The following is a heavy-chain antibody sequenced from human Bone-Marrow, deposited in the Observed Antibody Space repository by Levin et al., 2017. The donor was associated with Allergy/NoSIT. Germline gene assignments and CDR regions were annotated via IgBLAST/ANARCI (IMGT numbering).Heavy chain of an antibody. J-gene: IGHJ5*02. CDR2: IYYSGTS. V-gene: IGHV4-39*01. D-gene: IGHD5-12*01. CDR1: GGSISGSTYY. CDR3: ASQSTWLPYNWFDP. Sequence: KSSETLSLTCTVSGGSISGSTYYWGWIRQPPGKGLEWVATIYYSGTSYYSPSLKSRVTISVDTSKNQFSLKLNSVTAADTAVYYCASQSTWLPYNWFDPWGQGTLVTVSS.